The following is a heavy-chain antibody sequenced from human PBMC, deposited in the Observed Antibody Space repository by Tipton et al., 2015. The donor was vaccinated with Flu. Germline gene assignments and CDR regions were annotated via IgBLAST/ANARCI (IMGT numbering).Heavy chain of an antibody. Sequence: SLRLSCAVSGLTFTDHAMHWVRQPPGGELEWVAVISYDGSIKSYADSVEGRFTISRDNSKSTLFLQMNSLGAEDTAVYYCAGPRVASTQPYYFDYWGQGALVTVSS. CDR1: GLTFTDHA. D-gene: IGHD2-15*01. CDR2: ISYDGSIK. J-gene: IGHJ4*02. CDR3: AGPRVASTQPYYFDY. V-gene: IGHV3-30*04.